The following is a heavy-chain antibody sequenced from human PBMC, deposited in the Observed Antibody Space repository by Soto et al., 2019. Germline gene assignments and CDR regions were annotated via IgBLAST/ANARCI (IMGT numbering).Heavy chain of an antibody. D-gene: IGHD3-22*01. J-gene: IGHJ4*02. V-gene: IGHV3-33*01. CDR1: GFTFSSYG. CDR3: ARDIALYYDSSGYPDY. Sequence: GGSLRLSCAASGFTFSSYGMHWVRQAPGKGLEWVAVIWYDGSNKYYADSVKGRFTISRDNSKNTLYLQMNSLRAEDTAVYYCARDIALYYDSSGYPDYWGQGTLVTVSS. CDR2: IWYDGSNK.